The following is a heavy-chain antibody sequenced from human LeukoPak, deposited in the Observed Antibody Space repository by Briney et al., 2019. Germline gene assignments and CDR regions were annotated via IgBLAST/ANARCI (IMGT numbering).Heavy chain of an antibody. Sequence: QTGGSLRLSCAAAGFTVSSNYMSCVRQPPGKGLEWVSVIYRGGSTYYEDSVKGRFTISRDNSKNTLYLQMNSLRAEDTAVYYCARGGSHITMRYYFDYWGQGTLVTVSS. CDR1: GFTVSSNY. D-gene: IGHD3-22*01. CDR2: IYRGGST. CDR3: ARGGSHITMRYYFDY. V-gene: IGHV3-53*01. J-gene: IGHJ4*02.